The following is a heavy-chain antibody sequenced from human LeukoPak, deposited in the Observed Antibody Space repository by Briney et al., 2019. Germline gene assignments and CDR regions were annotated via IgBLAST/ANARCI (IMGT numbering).Heavy chain of an antibody. Sequence: PGGSLRLSCAASGFTFSNYWMSWVRQAPGKGLEWVANIKQDGSEKYYVDSVKGRFTISRDNAKNSLYLQMNSLRAEDTAVYYCATIMGYSYGYPLDNWGQGTLVTVSS. CDR2: IKQDGSEK. CDR3: ATIMGYSYGYPLDN. V-gene: IGHV3-7*01. J-gene: IGHJ4*02. D-gene: IGHD5-18*01. CDR1: GFTFSNYW.